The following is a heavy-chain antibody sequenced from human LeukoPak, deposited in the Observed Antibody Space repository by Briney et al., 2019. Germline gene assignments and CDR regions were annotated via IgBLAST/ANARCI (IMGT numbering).Heavy chain of an antibody. CDR3: ARDRPYTGGWRGFDY. CDR1: GGTFSRYA. J-gene: IGHJ4*01. Sequence: SVKVSCKASGGTFSRYAISWVRQAPGQGLEWMGGIIPMFGIANYAQKFQGRVTITADESTSTAYMELSSLRSEDTAVYYCARDRPYTGGWRGFDYWGQETLVTVSS. CDR2: IIPMFGIA. V-gene: IGHV1-69*13. D-gene: IGHD6-19*01.